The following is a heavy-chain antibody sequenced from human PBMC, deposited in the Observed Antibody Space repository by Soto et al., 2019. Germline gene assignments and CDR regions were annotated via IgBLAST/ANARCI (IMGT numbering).Heavy chain of an antibody. CDR1: GYTFTGYS. Sequence: GASVKVSCKASGYTFTGYSMHWVRQAPGQGLEWMGWINPNSGGTKYAQKFQGWVTMTKDTSISTTYMELSRLSSDDTAVYYCARDPLNGRADAFDIWGQGTMVTVSS. CDR2: INPNSGGT. J-gene: IGHJ3*02. CDR3: ARDPLNGRADAFDI. V-gene: IGHV1-2*04. D-gene: IGHD2-8*01.